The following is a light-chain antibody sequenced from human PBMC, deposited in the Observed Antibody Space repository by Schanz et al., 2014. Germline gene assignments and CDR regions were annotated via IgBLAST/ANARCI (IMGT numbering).Light chain of an antibody. CDR2: DVS. CDR3: CSYTSSSGTHV. V-gene: IGLV2-11*01. Sequence: QSSLTQPRSVSGSPGQSVTISCAGTSSDVGGHNYVSWYQQHPGKAPKLIIYDVSVRPSGVPDRFSGSKSVNTASLTISGLQAEDEADYYCCSYTSSSGTHVFGTGTKLTVL. CDR1: SSDVGGHNY. J-gene: IGLJ1*01.